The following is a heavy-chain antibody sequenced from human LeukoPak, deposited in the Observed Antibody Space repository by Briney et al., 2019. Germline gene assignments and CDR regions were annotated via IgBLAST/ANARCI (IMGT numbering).Heavy chain of an antibody. D-gene: IGHD2-15*01. Sequence: SETLSLTCTVSGGSISSSSYYWGWIRQPPGKGLEWIGSIYYSGSTYCNPSLKSRVTISVDTSKNQFSLKLSSVTAADTAVYYCARRVAAKYYYYMDVWGKGTTVTVSS. V-gene: IGHV4-39*01. J-gene: IGHJ6*03. CDR3: ARRVAAKYYYYMDV. CDR1: GGSISSSSYY. CDR2: IYYSGST.